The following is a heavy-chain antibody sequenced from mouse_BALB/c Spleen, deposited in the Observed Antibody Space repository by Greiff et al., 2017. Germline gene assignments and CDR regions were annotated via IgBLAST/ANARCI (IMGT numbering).Heavy chain of an antibody. J-gene: IGHJ4*01. CDR3: ARVSYGLYYYAMDY. CDR1: GFTFSSFG. CDR2: ISSGSSTI. D-gene: IGHD1-2*01. Sequence: EVQVVESGGGLVQPGGSRKLSCAASGFTFSSFGMHWVRQAPEKGLEWVAYISSGSSTIYYADTVKGRFTISRDNPKNTLFLQMTSLRSEDTAMYYCARVSYGLYYYAMDYWGQGTSVTVSS. V-gene: IGHV5-17*02.